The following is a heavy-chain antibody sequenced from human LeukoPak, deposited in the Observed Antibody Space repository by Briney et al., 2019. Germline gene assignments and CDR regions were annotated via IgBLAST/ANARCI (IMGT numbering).Heavy chain of an antibody. D-gene: IGHD6-13*01. CDR3: ARQGGSSSPYYYYYMDV. CDR1: GYSISSGYY. V-gene: IGHV4-38-2*01. J-gene: IGHJ6*03. CDR2: IYHSGNT. Sequence: SETLSLTCAVSGYSISSGYYWGWFRQPPGKGLEWIGRIYHSGNTYYNPSLKSRVSISVDTSKNQFSLKLSSVTAADTAVYYCARQGGSSSPYYYYYMDVWGKGTTVTVSS.